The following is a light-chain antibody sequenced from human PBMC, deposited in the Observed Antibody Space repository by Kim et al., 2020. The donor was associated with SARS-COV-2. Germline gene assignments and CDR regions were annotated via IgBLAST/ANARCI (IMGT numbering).Light chain of an antibody. V-gene: IGKV1-39*01. J-gene: IGKJ5*01. CDR2: AAS. Sequence: DIQITQSPSSLSASVGDRVTITCRASQSISSYLNWYQQKPGKAPKLLIYAASSLQSGVPSRFSGSGSGTDLTLTISSLQPEDIATYNSQHSYSTPLLTFFQGTRLKIK. CDR1: QSISSY. CDR3: QHSYSTPLLT.